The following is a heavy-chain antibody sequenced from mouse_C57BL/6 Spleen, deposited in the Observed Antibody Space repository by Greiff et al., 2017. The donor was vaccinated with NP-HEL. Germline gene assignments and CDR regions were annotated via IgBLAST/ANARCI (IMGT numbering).Heavy chain of an antibody. J-gene: IGHJ1*03. CDR3: ARRDYDGYYDWYFDV. CDR2: IDPSDSYT. Sequence: QVQLQQPGAELVRPGSSVKLSCKASGYTFTSYWMHWVKQRPGQGLEWIGVIDPSDSYTNYNQKFKGKATLTVDTSSSTAYMQLSSLTSEDSAVYYCARRDYDGYYDWYFDVWGTGTTVTVSS. CDR1: GYTFTSYW. D-gene: IGHD2-3*01. V-gene: IGHV1-59*01.